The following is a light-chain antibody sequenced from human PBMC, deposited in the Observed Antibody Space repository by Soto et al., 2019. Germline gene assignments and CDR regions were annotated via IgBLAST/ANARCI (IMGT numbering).Light chain of an antibody. Sequence: MMMTQSPATLSVSPVERVTLSCRASHSVNSHVSWYQQKPCQAPRLLLYGASTRATCIPVSFSGSGSGTEFTLTISSPQAEDFAVYYWQQYKNWPLFGQGTRLEIK. V-gene: IGKV3-15*01. CDR3: QQYKNWPL. CDR2: GAS. J-gene: IGKJ5*01. CDR1: HSVNSH.